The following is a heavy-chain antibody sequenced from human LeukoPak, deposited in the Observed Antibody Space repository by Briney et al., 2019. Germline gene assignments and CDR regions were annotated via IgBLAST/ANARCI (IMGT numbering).Heavy chain of an antibody. V-gene: IGHV3-33*01. CDR1: GFTFSSYG. CDR3: ARQNTIFGVVTSYNWFDP. Sequence: PGGSLRLSCAASGFTFSSYGMHWVRQAPGKGLEWVAVIWYDGSNKYYADSVKGRFTISRDNSKNTLYLQMNSLRAEDTAVYYCARQNTIFGVVTSYNWFDPWGQGTLVTVSS. CDR2: IWYDGSNK. J-gene: IGHJ5*02. D-gene: IGHD3-3*01.